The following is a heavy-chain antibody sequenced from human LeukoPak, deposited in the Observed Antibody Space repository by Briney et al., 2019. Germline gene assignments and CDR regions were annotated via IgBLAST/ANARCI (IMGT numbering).Heavy chain of an antibody. J-gene: IGHJ3*02. D-gene: IGHD3-22*01. CDR3: ATEDSSGYDAFDI. V-gene: IGHV1-18*01. CDR1: GYNFNSYG. CDR2: ISVHNGNT. Sequence: ASVKVSCKASGYNFNSYGISWVRQTPGQWLEWMGWISVHNGNTNYAQKLQGRVIMTTDTSTSTAYMELSSLRSEDTAVYYCATEDSSGYDAFDIWGQGTMVTVSS.